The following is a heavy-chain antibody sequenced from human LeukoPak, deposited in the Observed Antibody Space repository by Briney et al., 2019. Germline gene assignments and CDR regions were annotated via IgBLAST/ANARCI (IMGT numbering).Heavy chain of an antibody. V-gene: IGHV3-21*01. Sequence: PGGSLRLSCAASGFTFSSYSMNWVRQAPGKGLEWVSSISSSSSYIYYADSVKGRFTISRDNAKNSLYLQMNSLRAEDTAVYYCAGVGDGYEIFDYWGQGTLVTVSS. J-gene: IGHJ4*02. CDR3: AGVGDGYEIFDY. CDR2: ISSSSSYI. CDR1: GFTFSSYS. D-gene: IGHD5-12*01.